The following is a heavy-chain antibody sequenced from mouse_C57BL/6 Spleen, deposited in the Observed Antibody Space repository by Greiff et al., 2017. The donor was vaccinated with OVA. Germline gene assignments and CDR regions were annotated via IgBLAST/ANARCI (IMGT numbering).Heavy chain of an antibody. CDR3: ARRNYSNHWYFDV. J-gene: IGHJ1*03. CDR1: GYTFTSYW. V-gene: IGHV1-64*01. CDR2: IHPNSGST. D-gene: IGHD2-5*01. Sequence: QVQLQQPGAELVKPGASVKLSCMASGYTFTSYWMHWVKQRPGQGLEWIGMIHPNSGSTNYNEKFKSKATLTVDKSSSTAYMQLSSLTSEDSAVYYCARRNYSNHWYFDVWGTGTTVTVSS.